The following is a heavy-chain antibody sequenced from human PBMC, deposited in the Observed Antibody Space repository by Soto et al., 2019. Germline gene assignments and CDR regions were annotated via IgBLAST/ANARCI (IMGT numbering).Heavy chain of an antibody. CDR2: IWYDGSNK. Sequence: QVQLVEAGGGVVQPGRSLRLSCAASGFTFSSYVMHWVRQAPGKGLEWVAVIWYDGSNKYYADSAKGRFTISRDKYKNTLYLQMGSLRAEDTAVYYCARVVGYGFDIWGEGTMVTVSS. D-gene: IGHD6-25*01. CDR1: GFTFSSYV. J-gene: IGHJ3*02. CDR3: ARVVGYGFDI. V-gene: IGHV3-33*01.